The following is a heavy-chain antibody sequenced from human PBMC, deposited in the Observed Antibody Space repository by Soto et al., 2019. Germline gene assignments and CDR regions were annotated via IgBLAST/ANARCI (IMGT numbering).Heavy chain of an antibody. CDR1: GGTFSSYA. Sequence: QVQLVQSGAEVKKPGSSVKVSCKASGGTFSSYAISWVRQAPGQGLEWMGGIIPIFGTANYAQKFQGRVTITADESTSTAYMELSSLRSDDTAVYYCARGASSTTDEPFDYWGQGTLVTVSS. CDR2: IIPIFGTA. J-gene: IGHJ4*02. D-gene: IGHD4-4*01. V-gene: IGHV1-69*01. CDR3: ARGASSTTDEPFDY.